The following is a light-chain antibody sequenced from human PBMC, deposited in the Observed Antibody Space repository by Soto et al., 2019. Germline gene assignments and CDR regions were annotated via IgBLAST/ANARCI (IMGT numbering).Light chain of an antibody. CDR2: DAS. J-gene: IGKJ1*01. CDR1: QSVGTY. V-gene: IGKV3-11*01. CDR3: QQRNFRPRGT. Sequence: EIVLTQSPVILSVSPGDRATLSCRASQSVGTYLAWYQQKPGQAPRLLIYDASIRATGIPARFSGSGSGTDFTLTISSLEPEDVAVYFCQQRNFRPRGTFGQGTKVEIK.